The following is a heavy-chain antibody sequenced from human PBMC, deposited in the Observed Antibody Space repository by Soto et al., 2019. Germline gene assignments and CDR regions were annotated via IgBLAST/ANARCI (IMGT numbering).Heavy chain of an antibody. Sequence: GGSLRLSCAAFGFTFSSYGMHWVRQAPGKGLEWVAVIWYDGSNKYYADSVKGRFTISRDNSKNTLYLQMNSLRAEDTAVYYCARPVVGYSIPLFDYWGQGTLVTVSS. J-gene: IGHJ4*02. CDR2: IWYDGSNK. D-gene: IGHD3-22*01. CDR1: GFTFSSYG. CDR3: ARPVVGYSIPLFDY. V-gene: IGHV3-33*01.